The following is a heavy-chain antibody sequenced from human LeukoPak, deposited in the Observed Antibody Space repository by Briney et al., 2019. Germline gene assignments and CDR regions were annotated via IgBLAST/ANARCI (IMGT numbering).Heavy chain of an antibody. J-gene: IGHJ4*02. V-gene: IGHV4-59*12. CDR3: ARESRPGYSSSWFAVDY. D-gene: IGHD6-13*01. CDR2: SDIGSI. Sequence: SDIGSINYNPSLKSRVTISLDTSKNQFSLKLSSVTAADTAVYYCARESRPGYSSSWFAVDYWGQGTLVTVSS.